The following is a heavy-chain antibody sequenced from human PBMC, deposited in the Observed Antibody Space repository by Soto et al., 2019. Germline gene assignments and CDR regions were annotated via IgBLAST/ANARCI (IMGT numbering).Heavy chain of an antibody. Sequence: SETLSLTCTVSGGSISSYYWSWIRQPPGKGLEWIGYIYYSGSTNYNPSLKCRVTISVDTSKNQFSLKLSSVTAADTAVYYCARTLDYGVFDYWGQGTLVTVSS. J-gene: IGHJ4*02. D-gene: IGHD4-17*01. CDR1: GGSISSYY. CDR2: IYYSGST. V-gene: IGHV4-59*01. CDR3: ARTLDYGVFDY.